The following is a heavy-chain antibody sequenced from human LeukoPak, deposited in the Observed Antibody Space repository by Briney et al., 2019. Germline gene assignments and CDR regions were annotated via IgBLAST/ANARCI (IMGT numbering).Heavy chain of an antibody. D-gene: IGHD3-10*01. J-gene: IGHJ5*02. CDR3: AKGYYGSGSYGWFDH. V-gene: IGHV3-23*01. CDR1: GFTFNSSA. CDR2: ISGSGDRT. Sequence: PGGSLRLSCAASGFTFNSSAMSWVRQAPGKGLEWVSTISGSGDRTYYADSVKGRFTISRDNSKNTLFLHMNSLRAEDTAVYSCAKGYYGSGSYGWFDHWGQGTLVTVSS.